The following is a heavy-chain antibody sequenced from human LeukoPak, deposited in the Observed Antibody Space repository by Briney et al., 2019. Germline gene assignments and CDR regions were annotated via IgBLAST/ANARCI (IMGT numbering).Heavy chain of an antibody. Sequence: PGGSLRLSCAASGFTFSDYNMRWIRQAPGKGLEWVSSISRSGSTKYYADSVKGRFTVSRDNAKNSVYLQMSSLRAEDTAVYYCARYGSGSYVTYGDYWGQGTLVTVSS. D-gene: IGHD3-10*01. CDR1: GFTFSDYN. J-gene: IGHJ4*02. V-gene: IGHV3-11*04. CDR2: ISRSGSTK. CDR3: ARYGSGSYVTYGDY.